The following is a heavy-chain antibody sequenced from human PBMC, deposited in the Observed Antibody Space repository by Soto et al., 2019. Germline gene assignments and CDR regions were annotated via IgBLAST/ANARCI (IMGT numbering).Heavy chain of an antibody. CDR2: INHSGST. CDR3: ARGGGFCSSTSCYKGYYGMDV. CDR1: GGSFSGYY. Sequence: PAETLSLACAVYGGSFSGYYWNWIRHPPGKGLDWIGEINHSGSTNYNPSLKSRVTISVDTSKNQFSLKLSSVTAADTAVYYCARGGGFCSSTSCYKGYYGMDVWGQGTTVTVSS. J-gene: IGHJ6*01. D-gene: IGHD2-2*02. V-gene: IGHV4-34*01.